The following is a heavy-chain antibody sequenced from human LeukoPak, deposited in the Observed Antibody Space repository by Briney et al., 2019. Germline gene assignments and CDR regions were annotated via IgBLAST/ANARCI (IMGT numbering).Heavy chain of an antibody. CDR2: ISSSGDTI. CDR1: GFTLSHYY. Sequence: PGGSLRLSCAASGFTLSHYYMTWIRQAPGKGLEWLSCISSSGDTIYYADSVKGRFTVSRDNAENSLYLQMNSLRAEDTAMYHCARQGSEIDYWGQGTLVTVSS. V-gene: IGHV3-11*01. J-gene: IGHJ4*02. CDR3: ARQGSEIDY.